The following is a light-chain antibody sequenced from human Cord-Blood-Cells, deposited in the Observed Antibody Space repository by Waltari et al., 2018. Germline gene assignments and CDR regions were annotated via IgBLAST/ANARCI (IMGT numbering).Light chain of an antibody. CDR2: DAS. J-gene: IGKJ3*01. V-gene: IGKV3-11*01. CDR3: QKRSNWFT. Sequence: EIVLPQSPATLSLYPGERATLSCRASQSVSSYLAWYQQKPGQAPRLLLYDASNRATGIPARFSGSGSGTDFTLTISSLEPEDFAVYYCQKRSNWFTFGPGTKVDIK. CDR1: QSVSSY.